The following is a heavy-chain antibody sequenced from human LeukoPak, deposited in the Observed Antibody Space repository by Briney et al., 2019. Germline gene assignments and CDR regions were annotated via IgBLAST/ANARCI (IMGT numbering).Heavy chain of an antibody. V-gene: IGHV4-34*01. CDR2: INHSGST. D-gene: IGHD3-16*02. CDR1: GGSFSGYY. CDR3: ARGGGDYDYVWGSYRYHAYFDY. J-gene: IGHJ4*02. Sequence: SETLSLTCAVYGGSFSGYYWSWIRQPPGKGLEWIGEINHSGSTNYNPSLKSRVTISVDTSKNQFSLKLSSVTAADTAVYYCARGGGDYDYVWGSYRYHAYFDYWGQGTLVTVSS.